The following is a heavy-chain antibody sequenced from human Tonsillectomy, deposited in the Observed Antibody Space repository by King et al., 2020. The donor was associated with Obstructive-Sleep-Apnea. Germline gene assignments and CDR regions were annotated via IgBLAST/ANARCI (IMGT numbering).Heavy chain of an antibody. D-gene: IGHD3-22*01. CDR3: AYFDSSGYYSYFDY. CDR1: GFTFSSYS. CDR2: ISYDGNKK. J-gene: IGHJ4*02. V-gene: IGHV3-30-3*01. Sequence: VQLVESGGGVVQPGRSLRLSCAASGFTFSSYSMHWVRQAPGKGLEWVALISYDGNKKYYADSVKGRFTISRDTSKSALFLQMNGLRAEDTAVYYCAYFDSSGYYSYFDYWGQGTLVTVSS.